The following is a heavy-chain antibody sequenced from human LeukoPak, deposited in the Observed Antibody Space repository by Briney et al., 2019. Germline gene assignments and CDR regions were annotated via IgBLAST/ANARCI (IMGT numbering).Heavy chain of an antibody. CDR3: ARTETGFFDY. V-gene: IGHV3-53*01. D-gene: IGHD7-27*01. CDR1: GFTFSSYA. Sequence: GGSLRLSCAASGFTFSSYAMSWVRQAPGKGLEWVSVIYSGGSTYYADSVKGRFTISRDNSKNTLYLRMNSLRAEDTAVYYCARTETGFFDYWGQGTLVTVSS. CDR2: IYSGGST. J-gene: IGHJ4*02.